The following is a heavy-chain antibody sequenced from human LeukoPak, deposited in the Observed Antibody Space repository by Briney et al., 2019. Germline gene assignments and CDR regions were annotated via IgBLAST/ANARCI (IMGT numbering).Heavy chain of an antibody. CDR1: GYTFTSYG. Sequence: ASVKVSCKASGYTFTSYGISWVRQAPAHGLEWIGWISAYNGNTNYAQKLQGRVTMTSDTSTSTAYMELRGLRYDDTAVYYCARIPRAFDWSSPFDYWGQGTLVTVSS. V-gene: IGHV1-18*04. CDR3: ARIPRAFDWSSPFDY. D-gene: IGHD3-9*01. CDR2: ISAYNGNT. J-gene: IGHJ4*02.